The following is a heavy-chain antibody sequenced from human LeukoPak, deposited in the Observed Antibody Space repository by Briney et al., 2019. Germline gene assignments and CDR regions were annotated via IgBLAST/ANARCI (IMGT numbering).Heavy chain of an antibody. D-gene: IGHD3-10*01. CDR1: GFTVSSNY. CDR3: AKVRGRFGEFYTNIKYYFYY. Sequence: GGSLRLSCAASGFTVSSNYMSWVRQPPGKGLEWVSVIYSSGSTYYADSVKGRFTISRDNSKNTLYLQMNSLRAEDTAVYYCAKVRGRFGEFYTNIKYYFYYWGQGTLVTVSS. V-gene: IGHV3-66*01. J-gene: IGHJ4*02. CDR2: IYSSGST.